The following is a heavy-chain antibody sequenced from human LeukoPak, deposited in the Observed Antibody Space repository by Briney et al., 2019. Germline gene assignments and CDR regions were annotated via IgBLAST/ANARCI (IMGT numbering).Heavy chain of an antibody. Sequence: PSGTLSLPCTVSGGSISSSSYYWGWIRQPPGEGLEWIGSIYYSGSTYYNPSLKSRVTISVDTSKNQFSLKLSSVTAADTAVYYCARHMTVWYFDLWGRGTLVTVSS. V-gene: IGHV4-39*01. CDR3: ARHMTVWYFDL. J-gene: IGHJ2*01. D-gene: IGHD3-16*01. CDR2: IYYSGST. CDR1: GGSISSSSYY.